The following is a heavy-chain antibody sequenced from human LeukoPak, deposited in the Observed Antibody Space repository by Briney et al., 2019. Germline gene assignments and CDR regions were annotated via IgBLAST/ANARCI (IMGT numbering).Heavy chain of an antibody. CDR1: GYSFTSYW. D-gene: IGHD3-3*01. Sequence: GESLKISCKGSGYSFTSYWIGWVRPMPGKGLEWMGIIYPGDSDTRYSPSFQGQVTISADKSISTAYLQWSSLKASDTAMYYCAIYDFWSGKGYDYWGQGTLVTVSS. CDR3: AIYDFWSGKGYDY. CDR2: IYPGDSDT. J-gene: IGHJ4*02. V-gene: IGHV5-51*01.